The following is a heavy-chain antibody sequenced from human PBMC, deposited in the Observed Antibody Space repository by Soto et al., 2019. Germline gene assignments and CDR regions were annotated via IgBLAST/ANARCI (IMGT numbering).Heavy chain of an antibody. CDR3: ARGGVQPTKNYDILTGWYLGYYYYYMDV. Sequence: ASVKVSCKASGYTFTSYDINWVRQATGQGLEWMGWMNPNSGNTGYAQKFQGRVTMSRNTSISTAYMELSSLRSEDTAVYYWARGGVQPTKNYDILTGWYLGYYYYYMDVWGKGTTVTVSS. CDR2: MNPNSGNT. CDR1: GYTFTSYD. V-gene: IGHV1-8*01. J-gene: IGHJ6*03. D-gene: IGHD3-9*01.